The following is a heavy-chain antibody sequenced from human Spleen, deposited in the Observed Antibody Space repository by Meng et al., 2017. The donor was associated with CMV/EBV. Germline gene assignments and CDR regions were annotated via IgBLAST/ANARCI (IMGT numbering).Heavy chain of an antibody. CDR3: ARVGEWFEFDP. D-gene: IGHD3-3*01. J-gene: IGHJ5*02. CDR1: GGSISSSSYY. V-gene: IGHV4-39*07. CDR2: IYYSGST. Sequence: CTVSGGSISSSSYYWGWIRQPPGKGLEWIGSIYYSGSTYYNPSLKSRVTISVDTSKNQFSLKLSSVTAADTAVYYCARVGEWFEFDPWGQGTLVTVSS.